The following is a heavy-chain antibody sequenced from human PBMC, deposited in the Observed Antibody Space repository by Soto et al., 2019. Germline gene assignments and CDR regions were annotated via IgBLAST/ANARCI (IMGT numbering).Heavy chain of an antibody. V-gene: IGHV3-23*01. CDR3: AKDRQGYDLWSDYYYYYMDV. CDR2: ISGSGGST. J-gene: IGHJ6*03. CDR1: GFTFSSYA. D-gene: IGHD3-3*01. Sequence: VQLLESGGGLVQPGGSLRLSCAASGFTFSSYAMSWVRQAPGKGLEWVSAISGSGGSTYYADSVKGRFTISRDNSRNTLYLQMNSLRAEDTAVYYCAKDRQGYDLWSDYYYYYMDVWGKGTTVTVSS.